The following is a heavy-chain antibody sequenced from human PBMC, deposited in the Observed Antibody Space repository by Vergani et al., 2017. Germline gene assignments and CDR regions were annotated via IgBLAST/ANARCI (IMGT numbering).Heavy chain of an antibody. J-gene: IGHJ4*02. CDR2: ISAYNGNT. V-gene: IGHV1-18*04. CDR3: ARSSGYYSYYFDF. D-gene: IGHD3-22*01. CDR1: GGTFSSNS. Sequence: QGQLAQSGAEVKKPGSSVKVSCKASGGTFSSNSISWVRQAPGQGLEWMGWISAYNGNTNYAQKLQGRVTMTTDTSTSTAYMELRSLRSEDTAVYYCARSSGYYSYYFDFWGQGTLVTVSS.